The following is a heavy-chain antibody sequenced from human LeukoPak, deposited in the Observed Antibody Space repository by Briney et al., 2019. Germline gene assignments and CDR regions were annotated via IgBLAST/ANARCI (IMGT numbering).Heavy chain of an antibody. Sequence: PSETLSLTCTVSGYSISSYYWSWIRQPPGKGLEWIGYIYYSGSTYYNPSLKSRVTISVDTSKNQFSLKLSSVTAADTAVYYCARDAGNQLWTIFDYWGQGTLVTVSS. CDR3: ARDAGNQLWTIFDY. V-gene: IGHV4-59*12. CDR2: IYYSGST. D-gene: IGHD5-18*01. J-gene: IGHJ4*02. CDR1: GYSISSYY.